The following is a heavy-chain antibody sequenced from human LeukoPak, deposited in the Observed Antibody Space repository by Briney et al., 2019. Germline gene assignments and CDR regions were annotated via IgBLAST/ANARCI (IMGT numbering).Heavy chain of an antibody. CDR3: AKWASDNRAFDL. CDR1: GFTFEIYW. CDR2: GHYSGNT. D-gene: IGHD2-8*01. J-gene: IGHJ4*02. V-gene: IGHV4-59*08. Sequence: PGGSLRLSCAASGFTFEIYWMSWVRQAPGQGPEWIGYGHYSGNTKYNPPLKSRVTISVDTSKNQFSLRLSSVTAADTAVYFCAKWASDNRAFDLWGQGTLVTVSS.